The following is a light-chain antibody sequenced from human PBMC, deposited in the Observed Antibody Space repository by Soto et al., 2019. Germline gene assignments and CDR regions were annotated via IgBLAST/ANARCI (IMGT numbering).Light chain of an antibody. CDR3: QQSYSSPYT. CDR2: TTS. J-gene: IGKJ2*01. V-gene: IGKV1-39*01. Sequence: DIPLTQSPSSLSASVGDRVTITCRASHSISTYLNWYQQKPGNAPSLLIYTTSSLQSGVPSRFSGSGSGTDFTLTIGGLQPADFAIYYCQQSYSSPYTFGLGTKVQIK. CDR1: HSISTY.